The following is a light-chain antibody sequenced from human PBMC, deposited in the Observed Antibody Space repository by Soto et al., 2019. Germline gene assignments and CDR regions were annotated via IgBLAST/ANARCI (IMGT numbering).Light chain of an antibody. CDR1: SSDVGGFNY. Sequence: QSALTQPASVSGSPGQSIAISCTGTSSDVGGFNYVYWYQQHPGKAPKLLIYDVTSRPSGVSDRFSGSKSANTASLTISGLLAEDEADYYCASYTTSSTYVFGTGTKVT. CDR2: DVT. CDR3: ASYTTSSTYV. J-gene: IGLJ1*01. V-gene: IGLV2-14*03.